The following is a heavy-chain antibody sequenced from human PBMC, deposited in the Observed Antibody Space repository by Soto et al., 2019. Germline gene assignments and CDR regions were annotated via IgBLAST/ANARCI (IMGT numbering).Heavy chain of an antibody. CDR2: NYYSGIT. CDR1: GGSISSGGYY. CDR3: PRGSSIAGLYYGMDV. D-gene: IGHD6-6*01. Sequence: SQTLSLTCTVSGGSISSGGYYWTWIRQHPGKGLEWIGYNYYSGITYYNPSLKSRVTISLDTSKNQFSLKLSSVTAADTAVYYCPRGSSIAGLYYGMDVWGQGTTVTVSS. J-gene: IGHJ6*02. V-gene: IGHV4-31*03.